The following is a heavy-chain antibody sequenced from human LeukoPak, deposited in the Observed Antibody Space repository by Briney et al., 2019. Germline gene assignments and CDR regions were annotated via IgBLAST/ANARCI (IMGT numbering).Heavy chain of an antibody. CDR1: GFTFSSYA. V-gene: IGHV3-23*01. J-gene: IGHJ6*03. Sequence: PGGSLRLSCAASGFTFSSYAMSWVRQAPGKGLEWVSAISGSGGSTYYADSVKGRFTISRDNSKNTLYLQMNSLRAEDTAVYYCAKDHLLVLWFGGIGDMDVWGKGTTVTVSS. D-gene: IGHD3-10*01. CDR3: AKDHLLVLWFGGIGDMDV. CDR2: ISGSGGST.